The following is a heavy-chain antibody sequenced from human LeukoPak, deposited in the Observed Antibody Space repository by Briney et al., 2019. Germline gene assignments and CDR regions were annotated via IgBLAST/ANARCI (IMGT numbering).Heavy chain of an antibody. CDR1: GFTVTTKS. CDR2: ASDSGSTI. J-gene: IGHJ4*02. D-gene: IGHD3-9*01. Sequence: HSGGSLRLSCAASGFTVTTKSMAWVRQAPGKGLDWVSYASDSGSTIYYADSVRGRFTISTDNAKKSLYLQMNSLRPEDTAVYYCARGLTYFEILTGFHDRRDYFDYWGQGTLVTVSS. V-gene: IGHV3-48*03. CDR3: ARGLTYFEILTGFHDRRDYFDY.